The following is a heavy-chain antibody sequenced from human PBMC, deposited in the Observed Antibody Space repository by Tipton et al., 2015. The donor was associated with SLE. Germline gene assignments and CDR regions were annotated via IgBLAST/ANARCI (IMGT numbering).Heavy chain of an antibody. CDR3: ARDWVKGSGDFEF. V-gene: IGHV1-2*06. D-gene: IGHD5-12*01. CDR2: ITPYSGAT. Sequence: QLVQSGAEVKKSGASVKVSCKVSGYKIIDYYIHWVRQAPGQGLEWMGRITPYSGATNYGQDFQGRVTLTWDKSVTTVYMDLNRLTFDDTAVYYSARDWVKGSGDFEFWGQGTQVTVSS. J-gene: IGHJ4*02. CDR1: GYKIIDYY.